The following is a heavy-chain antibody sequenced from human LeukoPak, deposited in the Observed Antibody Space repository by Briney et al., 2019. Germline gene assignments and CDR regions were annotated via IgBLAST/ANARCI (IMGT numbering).Heavy chain of an antibody. V-gene: IGHV4-39*01. Sequence: PSETLSLTCTVSGGSISSGSYYWGWIRQPPGKGLEWLGTIYYSGNTYYSPSLKSRVTISVDTSKNQFSLKLSSVTAADTAVYYCARHSKSWLQSHFDFWGQGTLATVSS. D-gene: IGHD5-24*01. J-gene: IGHJ4*02. CDR2: IYYSGNT. CDR3: ARHSKSWLQSHFDF. CDR1: GGSISSGSYY.